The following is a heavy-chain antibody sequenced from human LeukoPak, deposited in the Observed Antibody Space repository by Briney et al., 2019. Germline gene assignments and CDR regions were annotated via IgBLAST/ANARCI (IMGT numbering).Heavy chain of an antibody. J-gene: IGHJ4*02. CDR2: ISSSSSYI. CDR1: GFTFSSYS. D-gene: IGHD6-13*01. CDR3: ARDRIYSSSWKPFDY. Sequence: GGSLRLSCAASGFTFSSYSMNWVRQAPGKGLEWVSSISSSSSYIYYADSVKGRFTISRDNAKNSLYLQMNSLRAEDTAVYYCARDRIYSSSWKPFDYWGQGTLATVSS. V-gene: IGHV3-21*01.